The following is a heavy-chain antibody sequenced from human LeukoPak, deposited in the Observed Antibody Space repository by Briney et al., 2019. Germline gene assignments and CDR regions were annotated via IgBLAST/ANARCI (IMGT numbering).Heavy chain of an antibody. CDR2: IFYSGGT. Sequence: SETLSLTCTVSGDSISNYYWSWIRQPPGKGLEWIGYIFYSGGTNYNPSLKSRVTISVDTSKNQFSLKLSSVTAADTAVYYCARGEGTLFDYWGQGTLVTVSS. V-gene: IGHV4-59*08. CDR1: GDSISNYY. CDR3: ARGEGTLFDY. D-gene: IGHD3-10*01. J-gene: IGHJ4*02.